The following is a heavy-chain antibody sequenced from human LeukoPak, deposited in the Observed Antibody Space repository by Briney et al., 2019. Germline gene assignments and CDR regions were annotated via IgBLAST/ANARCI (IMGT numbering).Heavy chain of an antibody. D-gene: IGHD6-13*01. V-gene: IGHV3-7*01. CDR3: AAYYSSSWDY. Sequence: PGGSLRLSCAASGFTFSSYSMSWVRQPPGKGLQWVANIKQDGSEGYCVASVKGRFTISRDNAKNSLYLQMNSLRAEDTAVYYCAAYYSSSWDYWGQGTLVTVSA. J-gene: IGHJ4*02. CDR1: GFTFSSYS. CDR2: IKQDGSEG.